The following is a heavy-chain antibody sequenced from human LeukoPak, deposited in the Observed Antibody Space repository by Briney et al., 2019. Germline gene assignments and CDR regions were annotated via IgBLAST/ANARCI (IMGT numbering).Heavy chain of an antibody. V-gene: IGHV4-39*01. D-gene: IGHD6-13*01. CDR2: IYYSGST. J-gene: IGHJ4*02. Sequence: SETLPLTCTVSGDSISSTNYYWGWIRQPPGKGLEWIGSIYYSGSTYYNPSLESRVTISVDTSKNQFSLKLSSVTAADTAVYYCATSGWYLLPGVYWGQGTLVTVSS. CDR1: GDSISSTNYY. CDR3: ATSGWYLLPGVY.